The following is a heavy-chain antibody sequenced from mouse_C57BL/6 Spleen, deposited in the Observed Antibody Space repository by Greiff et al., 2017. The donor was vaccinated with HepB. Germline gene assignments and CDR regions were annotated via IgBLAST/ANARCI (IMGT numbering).Heavy chain of an antibody. CDR1: GYAFSSSW. J-gene: IGHJ3*01. CDR2: IYPGDGDT. V-gene: IGHV1-82*01. Sequence: QVHVKQSGPELVKPGASVKISCKASGYAFSSSWMNWVKQRPGKGLEWIGRIYPGDGDTNYNGKFKGKATLTADKSSSTAYMQLSSLTSEDSAVYFCARLDDALAYWGQGTLVTVSA. D-gene: IGHD2-3*01. CDR3: ARLDDALAY.